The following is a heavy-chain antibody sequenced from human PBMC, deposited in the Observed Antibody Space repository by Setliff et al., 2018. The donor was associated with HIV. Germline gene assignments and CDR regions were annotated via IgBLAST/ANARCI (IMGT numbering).Heavy chain of an antibody. J-gene: IGHJ2*01. CDR1: GGSISSGDYY. CDR3: ARETNASGSLTAYWYFDL. CDR2: IYNSGST. D-gene: IGHD3-10*01. V-gene: IGHV4-30-4*08. Sequence: SETLSLTCTVSGGSISSGDYYWTWIRQPPGKGLEWIGYIYNSGSTYYEPSLRGRVTISINRSKNQFSLKLNSVTAADTAVYYCARETNASGSLTAYWYFDLWGRGTLVTVSS.